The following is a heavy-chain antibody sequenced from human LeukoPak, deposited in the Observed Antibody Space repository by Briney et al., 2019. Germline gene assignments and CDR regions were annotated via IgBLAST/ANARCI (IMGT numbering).Heavy chain of an antibody. CDR3: AIVCRDGYNGYYYYYYYMDV. Sequence: GGSLRLSCAASGFTFSSYSMNWVRQAPGKGLEWVSYISDSSSIYYADSVKCRFTISRDNANNSLYLQMNSLRAEDTAVYYCAIVCRDGYNGYYYYYYYMDVWGKGTTVTVSS. CDR1: GFTFSSYS. D-gene: IGHD5-24*01. J-gene: IGHJ6*03. CDR2: ISDSSSI. V-gene: IGHV3-48*04.